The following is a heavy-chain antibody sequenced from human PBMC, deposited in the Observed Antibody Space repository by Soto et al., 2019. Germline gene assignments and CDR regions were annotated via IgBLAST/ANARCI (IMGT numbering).Heavy chain of an antibody. J-gene: IGHJ6*02. D-gene: IGHD3-3*01. CDR3: ARDLFEGDFWSGSRGMDV. V-gene: IGHV3-30-3*01. CDR1: GFTFSSYA. Sequence: GGSLRLSCAASGFTFSSYAMHWVRQAPGKGLEWVAVISYDGSNKYYADSVKGRFTISRDNSKNTLYLQMNSLRAEDTAVYYCARDLFEGDFWSGSRGMDVWGQGTTVTVSS. CDR2: ISYDGSNK.